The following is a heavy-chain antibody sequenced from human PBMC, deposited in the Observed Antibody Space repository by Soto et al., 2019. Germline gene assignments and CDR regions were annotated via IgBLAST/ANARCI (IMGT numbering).Heavy chain of an antibody. CDR3: ARVVVPAANYYYYGMDV. CDR1: GGTFSSYA. V-gene: IGHV1-69*13. D-gene: IGHD2-2*01. J-gene: IGHJ6*02. CDR2: IIPIFGTA. Sequence: SVNVSCKASGGTFSSYAISWVRQAPGQGLEWMGGIIPIFGTANYAQKFQGRVTITADESTSTAYMELSSLRSEDTAVYYCARVVVPAANYYYYGMDVWGQGTTVTVSS.